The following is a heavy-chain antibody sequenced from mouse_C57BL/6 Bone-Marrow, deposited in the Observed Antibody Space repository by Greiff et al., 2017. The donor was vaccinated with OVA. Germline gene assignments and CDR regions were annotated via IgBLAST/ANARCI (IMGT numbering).Heavy chain of an antibody. J-gene: IGHJ4*01. Sequence: VQLQQSGAELVRPGSSVKLSCKSSGYTFTSYGINWVKQRPGQGLEWIGYIYIGNGYNEYHEKLTGKATLTAYTSYSTANMQVRSMTSDDYAIDFYARDRNGGGDYWGQGTAVTVSS. CDR2: IYIGNGYN. V-gene: IGHV1-58*01. CDR3: ARDRNGGGDY. CDR1: GYTFTSYG. D-gene: IGHD1-1*02.